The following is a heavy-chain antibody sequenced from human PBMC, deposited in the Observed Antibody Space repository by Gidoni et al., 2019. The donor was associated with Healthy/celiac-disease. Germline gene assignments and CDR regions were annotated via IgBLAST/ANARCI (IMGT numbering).Heavy chain of an antibody. J-gene: IGHJ5*02. Sequence: EVQLLESGGGLVQPGGSLRLSCAASGFTFSSYAMSWVRQAQGKGLEWVSAISGSGGSTYYADSVKGRFTISRDNSKNTLYLQMNSLRAEDTAVYYCAKDGLGGSCYSRFCWFDPWGQGTLVTVSS. V-gene: IGHV3-23*01. CDR2: ISGSGGST. CDR3: AKDGLGGSCYSRFCWFDP. D-gene: IGHD2-15*01. CDR1: GFTFSSYA.